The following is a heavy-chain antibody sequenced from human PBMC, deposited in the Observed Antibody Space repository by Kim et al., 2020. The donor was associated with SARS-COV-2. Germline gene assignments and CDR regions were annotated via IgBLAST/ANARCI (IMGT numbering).Heavy chain of an antibody. V-gene: IGHV5-10-1*01. Sequence: GESLKISCKGSGYSFTSYWISWVRQMPGKGLEWMGRIDPSDSYTNYSPSFQGHVTISADKSISTAYLQWSSLKASDTAMYYCARTISAKWLSPGYYGMDVWGQGTTVTVSS. J-gene: IGHJ6*02. CDR2: IDPSDSYT. D-gene: IGHD6-19*01. CDR3: ARTISAKWLSPGYYGMDV. CDR1: GYSFTSYW.